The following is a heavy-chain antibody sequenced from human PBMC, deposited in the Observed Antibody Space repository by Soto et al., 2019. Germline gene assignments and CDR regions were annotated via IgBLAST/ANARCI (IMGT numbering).Heavy chain of an antibody. J-gene: IGHJ4*02. CDR1: GYTFTSYA. D-gene: IGHD6-6*01. CDR3: AREVARPLYYFDY. V-gene: IGHV1-3*01. CDR2: INAGNGNT. Sequence: GASVKVSCKASGYTFTSYAMHWVRQAPGQRLEWMGWINAGNGNTKYSQKFQGRVTITRDTSASTAYMELSSLRSEDTAVYYRAREVARPLYYFDYWGQGTLVTVSS.